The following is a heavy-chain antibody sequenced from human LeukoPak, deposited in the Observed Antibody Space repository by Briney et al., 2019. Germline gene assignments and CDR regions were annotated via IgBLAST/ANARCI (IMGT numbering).Heavy chain of an antibody. Sequence: SAKVSCKASGGTFSSYAISWVRQAPGQGLEWMGRIIPILGIANYAQKFQGRVTITADKSTSTAYMELSSLRSEDTAVYYCARYGSGSYYHGGNYWGQGTLVTVSS. CDR2: IIPILGIA. J-gene: IGHJ4*02. D-gene: IGHD3-10*01. CDR3: ARYGSGSYYHGGNY. V-gene: IGHV1-69*04. CDR1: GGTFSSYA.